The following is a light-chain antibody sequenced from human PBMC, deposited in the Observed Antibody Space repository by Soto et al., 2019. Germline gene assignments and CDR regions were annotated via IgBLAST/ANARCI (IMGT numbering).Light chain of an antibody. CDR2: TVS. J-gene: IGKJ5*01. CDR1: QGIGSW. CDR3: QQAASFPIT. Sequence: DIQITQSPSSLSASVGDRVSISCRASQGIGSWLAWYQQKPGKAPNLLIYTVSSLQSGAASRFSGSGSGTDFTLTISNLQPEDFATYYCQQAASFPITFGQGTRLETK. V-gene: IGKV1-12*01.